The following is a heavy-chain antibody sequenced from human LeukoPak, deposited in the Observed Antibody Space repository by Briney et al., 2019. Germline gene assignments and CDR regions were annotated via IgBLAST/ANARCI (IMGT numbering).Heavy chain of an antibody. CDR2: IWYDGSNK. V-gene: IGHV3-33*06. CDR3: AKLSREGGYCSGSTCYTFDY. Sequence: GGSLRLSCAASGFTFSSYGMHWVRQAPGKGLEWVAVIWYDGSNKYYADSVKGRFTISRDNSKSTVYLQMNSLRAEDTALYYCAKLSREGGYCSGSTCYTFDYWGQGTLVTVSS. CDR1: GFTFSSYG. J-gene: IGHJ4*02. D-gene: IGHD2-15*01.